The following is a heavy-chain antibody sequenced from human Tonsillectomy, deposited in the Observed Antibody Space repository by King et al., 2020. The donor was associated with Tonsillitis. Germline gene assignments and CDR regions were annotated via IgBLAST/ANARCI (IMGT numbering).Heavy chain of an antibody. J-gene: IGHJ6*02. CDR2: ISSSGSTI. CDR1: GFTFSDYY. Sequence: HVQLVESGGGLVKPGGSLRLSCAASGFTFSDYYMSWIRQAPGKGLEWVSYISSSGSTIYYADSVKGRFTISRDNAKNSLYLQMNSLRAEDTAVYYCAGESGGFYCGGDCYPTGYYYGMDVWGQGTTVTVSS. CDR3: AGESGGFYCGGDCYPTGYYYGMDV. D-gene: IGHD2-21*02. V-gene: IGHV3-11*01.